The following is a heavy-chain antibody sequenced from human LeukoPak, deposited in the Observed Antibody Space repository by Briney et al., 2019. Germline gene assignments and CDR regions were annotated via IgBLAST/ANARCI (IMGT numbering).Heavy chain of an antibody. V-gene: IGHV3-23*01. CDR3: TTVGQESGQWLVYFDY. CDR2: INGSGGST. CDR1: GFTFSSFA. Sequence: GGSLRLSCAASGFTFSSFAMSWVRQAPGKGLEWVSCINGSGGSTKYADSVKGRFTISRDNSKNTLYLQMNSLRADDAAVYYCTTVGQESGQWLVYFDYWGQGTLVSVSS. D-gene: IGHD6-19*01. J-gene: IGHJ4*02.